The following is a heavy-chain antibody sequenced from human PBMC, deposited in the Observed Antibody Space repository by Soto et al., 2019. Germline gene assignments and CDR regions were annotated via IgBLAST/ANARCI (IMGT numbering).Heavy chain of an antibody. V-gene: IGHV3-21*06. CDR1: GFRFNSYS. D-gene: IGHD1-26*01. J-gene: IGHJ4*02. CDR3: VREDEMAGATSAFEY. Sequence: GSLRLSCEASGFRFNSYSMNWVRPAPQKGLEWVSLIDARSNYIYYADSVKGRFTISRDNARNSLYLQMDSLRVEDTAVYYCVREDEMAGATSAFEYWGQGTPVTFSS. CDR2: IDARSNYI.